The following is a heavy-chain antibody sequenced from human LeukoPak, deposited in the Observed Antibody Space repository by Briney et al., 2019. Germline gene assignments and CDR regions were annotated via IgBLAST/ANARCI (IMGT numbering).Heavy chain of an antibody. CDR2: INPSGGST. CDR1: GYTFTSYY. V-gene: IGHV1-46*01. Sequence: ASVKVSRKASGYTFTSYYMHWVRQAPGQGLEWMGIINPSGGSTSYAQKFQGRVTMTRDTSTSTVYMELSSLRSEDTAVYYCARDPKRGPNYYYGMDVWGKGTTVTVSS. CDR3: ARDPKRGPNYYYGMDV. J-gene: IGHJ6*04. D-gene: IGHD3-16*01.